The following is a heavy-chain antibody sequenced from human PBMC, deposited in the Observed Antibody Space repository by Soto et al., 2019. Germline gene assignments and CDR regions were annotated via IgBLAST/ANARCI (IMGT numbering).Heavy chain of an antibody. CDR2: ISGSGSST. V-gene: IGHV3-23*01. D-gene: IGHD2-2*01. CDR3: AKGGCSSTSCLYYYYGMDV. J-gene: IGHJ6*02. Sequence: PGGSVRLSCAASGFSFSIYAMSWVRQAPGKGLEWVSAISGSGSSTYYADSVKGRFTISRDNSKNTLYLQMNSLRAEDTAVYYCAKGGCSSTSCLYYYYGMDVWGQGTTVTVSS. CDR1: GFSFSIYA.